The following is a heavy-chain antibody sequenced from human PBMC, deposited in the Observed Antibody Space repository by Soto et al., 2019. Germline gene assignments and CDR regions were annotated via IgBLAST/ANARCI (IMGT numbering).Heavy chain of an antibody. Sequence: QVQLVQSGAEVKKPGSSVKVSCKASGSTFSSYTISWVRQAPGQGLEWMGRIIPILGIANYAQKFQGRVTMTADKSTSTAYMELSSLRSEDTDAYYCAINVYYDFWSGYPPGYWGQGTMVTVSS. V-gene: IGHV1-69*02. CDR3: AINVYYDFWSGYPPGY. D-gene: IGHD3-3*01. CDR1: GSTFSSYT. J-gene: IGHJ4*02. CDR2: IIPILGIA.